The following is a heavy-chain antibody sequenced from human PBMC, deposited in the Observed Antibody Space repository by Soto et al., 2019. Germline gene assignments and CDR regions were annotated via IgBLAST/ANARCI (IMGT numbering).Heavy chain of an antibody. CDR2: IYYSGST. CDR3: ARIVDKAMVTGYYFDY. Sequence: SETLSLTCTVSGGSISSGGYHWSWIRQHPGKGLEWIGYIYYSGSTYYNPSLKSRVTISVDTSKNQFSLKLSSVTAADTAVYYCARIVDKAMVTGYYFDYCGQGTLVTVSS. V-gene: IGHV4-31*03. J-gene: IGHJ4*02. D-gene: IGHD5-18*01. CDR1: GGSISSGGYH.